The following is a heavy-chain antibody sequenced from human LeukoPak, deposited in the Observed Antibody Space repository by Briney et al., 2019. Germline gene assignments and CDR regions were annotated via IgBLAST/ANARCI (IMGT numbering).Heavy chain of an antibody. CDR2: INPNSGGT. Sequence: ASVKVSCKASGYTFTGYYMHWVRQAPGQGLEWMGWINPNSGGTNYAQKFQGWVTMTRDTSISTAYMELSRLRSDDTAVYYCARGRRGSYQYYFDYWGQGIPVTVSS. V-gene: IGHV1-2*04. D-gene: IGHD1-26*01. CDR1: GYTFTGYY. J-gene: IGHJ4*02. CDR3: ARGRRGSYQYYFDY.